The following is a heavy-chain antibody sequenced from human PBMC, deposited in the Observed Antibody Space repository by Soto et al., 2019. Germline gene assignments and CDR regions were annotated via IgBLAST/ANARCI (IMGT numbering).Heavy chain of an antibody. CDR2: IVPMFDTT. J-gene: IGHJ6*02. Sequence: QVQLVQSGAEVKQPGSSVKVSCKRSGGTFSSYAISWVRQAPGQGHEWLGGIVPMFDTTNFAQIFQGRVTITADESTNTAFMELSSLRSEDAAVYYCATAIDDIVVVPAAKDLPYYYYGMDVWGPGTTVTVSS. CDR1: GGTFSSYA. CDR3: ATAIDDIVVVPAAKDLPYYYYGMDV. V-gene: IGHV1-69*01. D-gene: IGHD2-2*01.